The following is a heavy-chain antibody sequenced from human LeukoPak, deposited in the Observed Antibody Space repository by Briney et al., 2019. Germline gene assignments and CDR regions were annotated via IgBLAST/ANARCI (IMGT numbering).Heavy chain of an antibody. Sequence: ASVKVSCKASGYTFTGYYMHWVRQAPGQGLEWMGWINPNSGGTNYAQKFQGRVTITADKSTSTAYMELSSLRSEDTAVYYCARGSGGSTAAFDIWGQGTMVTVSS. V-gene: IGHV1-2*02. CDR3: ARGSGGSTAAFDI. D-gene: IGHD3-10*01. CDR2: INPNSGGT. CDR1: GYTFTGYY. J-gene: IGHJ3*02.